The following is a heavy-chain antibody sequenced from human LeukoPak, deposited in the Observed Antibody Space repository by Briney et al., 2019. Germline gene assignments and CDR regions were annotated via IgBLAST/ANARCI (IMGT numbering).Heavy chain of an antibody. CDR3: AKANTVTKRYFDY. D-gene: IGHD4-17*01. CDR2: ISYDGSHK. V-gene: IGHV3-30*18. CDR1: GFTFSSYG. Sequence: PGRSLRLSCAASGFTFSSYGMHWVRQAPGKGLEWVAVISYDGSHKYYADSVKGRFTISRDNSKNTLYLQMNSLRAEDTAVYYCAKANTVTKRYFDYWGQGTLVTVSS. J-gene: IGHJ4*02.